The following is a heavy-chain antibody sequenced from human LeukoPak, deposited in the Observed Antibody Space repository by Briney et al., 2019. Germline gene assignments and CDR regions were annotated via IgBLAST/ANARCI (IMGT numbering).Heavy chain of an antibody. CDR1: GGSFSGYY. J-gene: IGHJ4*02. D-gene: IGHD2-2*01. CDR2: INHSGST. CDR3: ARSTWNFDY. Sequence: SETLSLTCAVYGGSFSGYYWSWIRHPPGKGLEWIGEINHSGSTNYNPSLKSRVTISVDTSKNQFSLKLSSVTAADTAVYYCARSTWNFDYWGQGTLVTVSS. V-gene: IGHV4-34*01.